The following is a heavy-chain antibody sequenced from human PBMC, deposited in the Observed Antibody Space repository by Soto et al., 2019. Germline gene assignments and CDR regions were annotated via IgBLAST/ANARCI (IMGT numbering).Heavy chain of an antibody. Sequence: EASVNVSCKASGGTFSSYAISWVRQAPGQGLEWMGGIIPIFGTANYAQKFQGRVTITADESTSTAYMELSSLRSEDTAVYYCASQYCSGGSCNHYYYYGMDVWGHGTTFTVSS. J-gene: IGHJ6*02. V-gene: IGHV1-69*13. D-gene: IGHD2-15*01. CDR3: ASQYCSGGSCNHYYYYGMDV. CDR2: IIPIFGTA. CDR1: GGTFSSYA.